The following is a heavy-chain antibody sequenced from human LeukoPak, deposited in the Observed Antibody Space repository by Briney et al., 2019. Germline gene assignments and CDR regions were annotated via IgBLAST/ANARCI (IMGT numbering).Heavy chain of an antibody. CDR3: VKGSGSYGY. CDR2: IRSGGGSS. Sequence: PGGSLRLSCAASGFTFSSHDMSWVRQAPGKGLEWVSAIRSGGGSSFYADSVKGRFTISRDNPKNTLYLQMNSLRAEDTAVYYCVKGSGSYGYWGQGTLVTVSS. D-gene: IGHD3-10*01. J-gene: IGHJ4*02. CDR1: GFTFSSHD. V-gene: IGHV3-23*01.